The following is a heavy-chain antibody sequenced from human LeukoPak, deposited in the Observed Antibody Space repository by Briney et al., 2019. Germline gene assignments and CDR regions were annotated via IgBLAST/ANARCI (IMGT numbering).Heavy chain of an antibody. CDR2: INAGNGNT. V-gene: IGHV1-3*01. CDR3: ARELGYCSSTSCYGYSWFDP. D-gene: IGHD2-2*01. J-gene: IGHJ5*02. CDR1: GYTFTSYA. Sequence: ASAKVSCKASGYTFTSYAMHWVRQAPGQRLEWMGWINAGNGNTKYSQKFQGRVTITRDTSASTAYMELSSLRSEDTAVYYCARELGYCSSTSCYGYSWFDPWGQGTLVTVFS.